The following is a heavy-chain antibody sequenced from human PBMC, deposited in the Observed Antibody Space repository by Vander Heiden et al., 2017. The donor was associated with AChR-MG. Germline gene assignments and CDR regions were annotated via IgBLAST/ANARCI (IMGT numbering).Heavy chain of an antibody. CDR1: GGTFSSYA. D-gene: IGHD3-10*01. CDR2: IIPIFGTA. V-gene: IGHV1-69*01. CDR3: AGRGPTGHIDY. J-gene: IGHJ4*02. Sequence: QVQLVQSGAEVKKPGSSVKVSCKASGGTFSSYAISWVRQAPGQWLEWMGGIIPIFGTANYAQKFQGRVTITADESTSTAYMDLSRMRSEDTAVYYCAGRGPTGHIDYWGQGTLVTVSS.